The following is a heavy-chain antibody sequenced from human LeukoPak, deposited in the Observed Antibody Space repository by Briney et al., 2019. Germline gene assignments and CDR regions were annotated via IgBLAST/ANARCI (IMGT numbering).Heavy chain of an antibody. Sequence: PSETLSLTCTVSGGSISSYYWSWIRQPPGKGLEWIGYIYYSGSTNYNPSHKSRVTISVDTSKNQFSLKLSSVTAADTAVYHCARDNWNYGSSMDVWGQGTTVTVSS. J-gene: IGHJ6*02. CDR3: ARDNWNYGSSMDV. D-gene: IGHD1-7*01. CDR2: IYYSGST. CDR1: GGSISSYY. V-gene: IGHV4-59*01.